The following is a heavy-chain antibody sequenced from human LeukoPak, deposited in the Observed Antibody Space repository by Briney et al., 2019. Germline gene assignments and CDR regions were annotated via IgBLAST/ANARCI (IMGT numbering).Heavy chain of an antibody. J-gene: IGHJ4*02. CDR1: GFTFDEFA. Sequence: GGSLRLSCAASGFTFDEFAMHWVRQAPGKGLEWVSTISGSGGTTYYADSVKGRSTISRDNSKNTLYLQLSSLRAEDTAVYYCASLWFGELLDSWGQGTLVTVSS. CDR3: ASLWFGELLDS. V-gene: IGHV3-23*01. D-gene: IGHD3-10*01. CDR2: ISGSGGTT.